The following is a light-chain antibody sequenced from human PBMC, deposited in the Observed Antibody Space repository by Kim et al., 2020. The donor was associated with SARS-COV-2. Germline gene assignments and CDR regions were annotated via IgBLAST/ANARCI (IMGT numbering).Light chain of an antibody. CDR3: AAWDGSLNHYV. Sequence: GQMVTSSCFGSSANIRHNPVNWYQHLPGTAPKLFIYNNNQRPSGVPDRFSASKSGTSASLAISGLHSQDEAEYYCAAWDGSLNHYVFGTGTKVTVL. CDR2: NNN. V-gene: IGLV1-44*01. CDR1: SANIRHNP. J-gene: IGLJ1*01.